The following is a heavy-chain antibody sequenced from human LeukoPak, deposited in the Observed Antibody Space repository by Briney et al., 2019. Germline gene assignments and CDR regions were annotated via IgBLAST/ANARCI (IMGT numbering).Heavy chain of an antibody. CDR2: MNPNSGNT. CDR3: ALQGHGY. V-gene: IGHV1-8*01. CDR1: GYTFTSYD. Sequence: ASVKVSCKTSGYTFTSYDINWVRQATGQGLEWMGWMNPNSGNTGYAQKFQGRVTITRDTSASTAYMELSSLRSEDTAVYYCALQGHGYWGQGTLVTVSS. J-gene: IGHJ4*02.